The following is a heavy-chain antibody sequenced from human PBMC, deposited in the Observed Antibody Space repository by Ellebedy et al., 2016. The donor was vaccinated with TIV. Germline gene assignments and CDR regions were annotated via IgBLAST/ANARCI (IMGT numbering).Heavy chain of an antibody. CDR1: GDSVSSNSAA. Sequence: SQTLSLTCAISGDSVSSNSAAWNWIRQSPSRGLEWLGRTYYRSKWYNDYAVSVKSRITINPDTSKNQFSLQLNSVTPEDTAVYYCARDVNYYDSSGYYFRWFDYWGQGTLVTVSS. CDR3: ARDVNYYDSSGYYFRWFDY. D-gene: IGHD3-22*01. CDR2: TYYRSKWYN. J-gene: IGHJ4*02. V-gene: IGHV6-1*01.